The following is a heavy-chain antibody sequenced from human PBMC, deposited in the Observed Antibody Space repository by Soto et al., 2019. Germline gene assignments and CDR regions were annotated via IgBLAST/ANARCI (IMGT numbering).Heavy chain of an antibody. V-gene: IGHV3-7*05. D-gene: IGHD6-13*01. CDR3: AAWPRSSWFDY. J-gene: IGHJ4*02. CDR1: GFPFRTYS. CDR2: ISPDGSNT. Sequence: HPGGSLRLSCAASGFPFRTYSMGWVRQIPGKGLEWVGNISPDGSNTWYGDSVRGRFTISRDNAGNSLFLQMNSLRAEDTAVYYCAAWPRSSWFDYWGQGMLVTVSS.